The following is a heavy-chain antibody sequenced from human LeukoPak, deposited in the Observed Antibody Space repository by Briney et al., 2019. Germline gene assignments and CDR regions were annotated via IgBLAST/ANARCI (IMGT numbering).Heavy chain of an antibody. D-gene: IGHD4-17*01. Sequence: GGALRLSCAASGFTFNKFWMSWVRQAPGKGLEWMANIKQDGREKNYVCSVRGRFTISRGNAENSVSLQMNRLRAEDTAVYYCARDSVTRGFDYWGQGTLVTVSS. CDR2: IKQDGREK. CDR1: GFTFNKFW. V-gene: IGHV3-7*01. J-gene: IGHJ4*02. CDR3: ARDSVTRGFDY.